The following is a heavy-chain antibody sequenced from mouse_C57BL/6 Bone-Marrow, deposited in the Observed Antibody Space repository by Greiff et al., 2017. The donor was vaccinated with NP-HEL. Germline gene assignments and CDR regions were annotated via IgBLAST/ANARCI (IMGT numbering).Heavy chain of an antibody. CDR1: GYTFTSYW. CDR3: TRSGYDFPWFAV. D-gene: IGHD2-4*01. CDR2: IYPGNSDT. J-gene: IGHJ3*01. Sequence: EVQLQESGTVLARPGASVKMSCKTSGYTFTSYWMHWVKQRPGQGLEWIGAIYPGNSDTSYNQKFKGKATLTAVTSASTAYMELSSLPNEDAAVSYCTRSGYDFPWFAVWGQRTLVTVSA. V-gene: IGHV1-5*01.